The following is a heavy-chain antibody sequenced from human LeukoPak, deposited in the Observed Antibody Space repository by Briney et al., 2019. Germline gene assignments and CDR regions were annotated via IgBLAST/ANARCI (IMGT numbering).Heavy chain of an antibody. V-gene: IGHV1-69*13. CDR2: VIPTSATP. CDR1: GSTFSSYA. Sequence: SVKVSCKVSGSTFSSYAISWVRQAPGQGLEWMGGVIPTSATPTYAHKFQDRVTITADESTSTAYMELRSLSFDDTAVYFCASRKDQWRPEGPRFDFWGHGTLVTVSS. J-gene: IGHJ4*01. D-gene: IGHD6-19*01. CDR3: ASRKDQWRPEGPRFDF.